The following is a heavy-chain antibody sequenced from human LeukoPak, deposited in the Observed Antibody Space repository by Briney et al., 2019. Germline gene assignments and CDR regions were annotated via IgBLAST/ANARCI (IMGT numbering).Heavy chain of an antibody. CDR3: ARRYRITMVRGALGGMDV. D-gene: IGHD3-10*01. CDR2: IYYSGST. CDR1: GDSISSSSYY. Sequence: SETLSLTCTVSGDSISSSSYYWGWIRQPPGKGLEWIGSIYYSGSTYYNPSLKSRVTISVDTSKNQFSLKLSSVTAADTAVYYCARRYRITMVRGALGGMDVWGQGTTVTVSS. V-gene: IGHV4-39*01. J-gene: IGHJ6*02.